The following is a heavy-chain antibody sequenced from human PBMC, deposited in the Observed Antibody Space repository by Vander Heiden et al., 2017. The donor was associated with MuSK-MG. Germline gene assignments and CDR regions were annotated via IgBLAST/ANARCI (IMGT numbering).Heavy chain of an antibody. V-gene: IGHV3-48*01. CDR1: RFPVSSYS. J-gene: IGHJ6*02. D-gene: IGHD6-19*01. CDR3: ARDAVAVAGMYYYYGMDV. CDR2: ISSSGSTI. Sequence: EVQLVKSGGGLVQPGGSLPPSCAASRFPVSSYSMNGGRQAPGKGLEWVSYISSSGSTIYYADSVKGRFTISRDNAKNSLYLQMNSLRAEDTAVYYCARDAVAVAGMYYYYGMDVWGQGTTVTVSS.